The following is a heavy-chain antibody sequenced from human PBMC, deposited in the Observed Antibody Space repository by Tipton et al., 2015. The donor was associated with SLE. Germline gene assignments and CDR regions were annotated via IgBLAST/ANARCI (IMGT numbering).Heavy chain of an antibody. CDR2: IYSDGNT. CDR1: GFSVSRSY. CDR3: AREGDAFDI. J-gene: IGHJ3*02. V-gene: IGHV3-66*01. Sequence: SLRLSCAASGFSVSRSYMSWVRQAPGKGLEWVSVIYSDGNTYYAASVKGRFTISRDNSKNTVFLQMNSLGAEDTAVYFCAREGDAFDIWGQGTMVTVSS.